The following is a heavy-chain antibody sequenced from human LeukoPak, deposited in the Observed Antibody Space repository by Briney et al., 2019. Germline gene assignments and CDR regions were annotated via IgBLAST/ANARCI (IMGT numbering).Heavy chain of an antibody. CDR3: AKSHYSGSYYTNRGAYDI. D-gene: IGHD3-10*01. V-gene: IGHV3-23*01. CDR1: GFTFSNYG. CDR2: IGGSGGTT. J-gene: IGHJ3*02. Sequence: PGGSLRLSCAASGFTFSNYGLNWVRQAPGKGLEWVSAIGGSGGTTYYADSVKGRFTISRDNSNNTLYLQMNGLRAEDTAVYYCAKSHYSGSYYTNRGAYDIWGQGTMVTVSS.